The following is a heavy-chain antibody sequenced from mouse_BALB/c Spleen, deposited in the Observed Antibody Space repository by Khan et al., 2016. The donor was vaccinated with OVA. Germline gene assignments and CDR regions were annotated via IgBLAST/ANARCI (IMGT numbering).Heavy chain of an antibody. Sequence: QVRLQQSGPGLVAPSQSLSITCTISGFSLTNYGVHWVRQPPGKGLEWLVVIWSDGSTTYNSALKSRLSISKDNSKSQVFLKMNSLQTDDTAMYYCARQPYYHYNIMDYWGQGISVTVSS. J-gene: IGHJ4*01. V-gene: IGHV2-6-1*01. CDR1: GFSLTNYG. CDR3: ARQPYYHYNIMDY. CDR2: IWSDGST. D-gene: IGHD2-10*01.